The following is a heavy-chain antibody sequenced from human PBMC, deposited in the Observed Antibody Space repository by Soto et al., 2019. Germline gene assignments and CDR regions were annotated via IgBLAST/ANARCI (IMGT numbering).Heavy chain of an antibody. Sequence: GGSLRLSGAAAGITFRNYAMNWVRQAPGKGLGLVSSFSSDGGSAYYADSAKGRFTISRDSSKNTLYFQMSSLRADDTAVYYCARGYCSAVGCYVHYYYGFDVWGQGTTVTVSS. CDR1: GITFRNYA. D-gene: IGHD2-15*01. J-gene: IGHJ6*02. V-gene: IGHV3-23*01. CDR3: ARGYCSAVGCYVHYYYGFDV. CDR2: FSSDGGSA.